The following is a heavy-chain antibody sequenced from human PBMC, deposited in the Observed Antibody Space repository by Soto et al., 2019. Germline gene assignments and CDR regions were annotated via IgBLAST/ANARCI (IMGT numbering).Heavy chain of an antibody. CDR2: IYYSGST. CDR1: GGSIRSPIYY. V-gene: IGHV4-39*02. CDR3: ASGGTLDGDYGLFDC. J-gene: IGHJ4*02. Sequence: QLQLQESGPGLVKPSETLSLTCTVSGGSIRSPIYYWVWIRQPPGKGLEWIGSIYYSGSTYYNPSLESRVTISVDTSKNHFSLKLSSVTAADTALYYCASGGTLDGDYGLFDCWGQGTLVTVSS. D-gene: IGHD4-17*01.